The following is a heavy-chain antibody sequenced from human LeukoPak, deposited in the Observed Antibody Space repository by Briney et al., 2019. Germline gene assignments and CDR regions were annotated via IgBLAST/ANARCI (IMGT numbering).Heavy chain of an antibody. Sequence: SQTLSLTCTVSGASSSSGTCSWSWIRQPPGEGLEWIGYIYHTGSTYYNPSLKGRVTISVDRSKNQFSLNLDFVTAADTALYYCARGDGSGSGRWFDPWGQGTLITVSS. CDR2: IYHTGST. CDR1: GASSSSGTCS. CDR3: ARGDGSGSGRWFDP. V-gene: IGHV4-30-2*01. J-gene: IGHJ5*02. D-gene: IGHD3-10*01.